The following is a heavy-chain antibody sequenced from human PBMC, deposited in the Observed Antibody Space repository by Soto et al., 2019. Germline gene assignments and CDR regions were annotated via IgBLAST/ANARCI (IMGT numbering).Heavy chain of an antibody. J-gene: IGHJ6*02. V-gene: IGHV4-4*07. Sequence: SETLSLTCTGSGGSISSYYWSWIRQSAGKGLEWIGRIYNGGNTQYNPSLKSRVTMSADTSTNQFSLRLNSVTAADTAVYYCARDGRDSYGLDVWGRGTTVPVCS. D-gene: IGHD3-10*01. CDR3: ARDGRDSYGLDV. CDR2: IYNGGNT. CDR1: GGSISSYY.